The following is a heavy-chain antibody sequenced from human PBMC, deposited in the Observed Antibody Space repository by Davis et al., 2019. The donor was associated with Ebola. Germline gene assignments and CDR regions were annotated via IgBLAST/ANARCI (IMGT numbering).Heavy chain of an antibody. J-gene: IGHJ6*02. CDR2: INHSGST. Sequence: MPGGSLRLSCAVYGGSFSGYYWSWIRQPPGKGLEWIGEINHSGSTNYNPSLKSRVTISVDTSKNQFSLKLSSVTAADTAVYYCARGRDYYGSGSYYRSYYYYGMDVWGQGTTVTVSS. CDR3: ARGRDYYGSGSYYRSYYYYGMDV. D-gene: IGHD3-10*01. CDR1: GGSFSGYY. V-gene: IGHV4-34*01.